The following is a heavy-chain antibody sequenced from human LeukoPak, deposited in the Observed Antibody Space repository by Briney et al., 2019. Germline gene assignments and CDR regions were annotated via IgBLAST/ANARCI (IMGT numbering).Heavy chain of an antibody. Sequence: GSLRLSCAASGFTSTNYAMNWVRQAPGKGLEWVSVLIGSSGSTDYADSVKGRFTISRDNSKNTVFLQMNSLRAEDTAIYYCAKGAYDYIEIGYFDSWGQGTLVTVSS. CDR2: LIGSSGST. V-gene: IGHV3-23*01. CDR3: AKGAYDYIEIGYFDS. D-gene: IGHD5-12*01. CDR1: GFTSTNYA. J-gene: IGHJ4*02.